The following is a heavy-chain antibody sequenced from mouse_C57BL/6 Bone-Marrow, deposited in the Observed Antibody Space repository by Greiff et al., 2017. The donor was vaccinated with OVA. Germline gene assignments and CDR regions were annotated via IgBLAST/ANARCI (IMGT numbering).Heavy chain of an antibody. D-gene: IGHD1-1*01. CDR1: GYTFTSYG. CDR2: IYPRSGNT. J-gene: IGHJ3*01. V-gene: IGHV1-81*01. Sequence: QVQLQQSGAELARPGASVKLSCKASGYTFTSYGISWVKQRTGQGLEWTGEIYPRSGNTYYNEKFKGKATLTADKSSSTAYMELRSLTSEDSAVYFCARAFYYYGAWFAYWGQGTLVTVSA. CDR3: ARAFYYYGAWFAY.